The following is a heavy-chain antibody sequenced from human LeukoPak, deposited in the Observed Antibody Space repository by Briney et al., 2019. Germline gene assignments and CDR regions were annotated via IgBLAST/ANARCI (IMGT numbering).Heavy chain of an antibody. CDR1: GGTFSSYA. Sequence: ASVKVSCKASGGTFSSYAISWVRQAPGQGLEWMGGIIPIFGTANYAQKFQGRVTITADESTSTAYMELSSLRSEDTAVYYCARDHCSSTSCYADYYYGMDVWGQGTTVTVSS. CDR3: ARDHCSSTSCYADYYYGMDV. J-gene: IGHJ6*02. V-gene: IGHV1-69*01. D-gene: IGHD2-2*01. CDR2: IIPIFGTA.